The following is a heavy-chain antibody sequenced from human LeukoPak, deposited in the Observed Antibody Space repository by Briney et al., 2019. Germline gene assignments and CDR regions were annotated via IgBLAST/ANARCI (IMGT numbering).Heavy chain of an antibody. CDR1: GGSFSGYY. CDR3: ARGSGYCSSGSCYVDY. V-gene: IGHV4-34*01. CDR2: INHSGST. J-gene: IGHJ4*02. D-gene: IGHD2-15*01. Sequence: SETLSLTCAVYGGSFSGYYWSWIRQPPGKGLEWIGEINHSGSTNYNPSLKSRVTISVDTSKNQFSLKLSSVTAADTAVYYCARGSGYCSSGSCYVDYWGQGTLVTVSS.